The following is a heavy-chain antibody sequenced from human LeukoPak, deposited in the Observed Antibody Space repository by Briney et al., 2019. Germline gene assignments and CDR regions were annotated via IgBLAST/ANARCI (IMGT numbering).Heavy chain of an antibody. CDR3: AREVNFENGALGFDT. D-gene: IGHD3-9*01. CDR2: TYHSGNT. V-gene: IGHV4-38-2*02. Sequence: SETLSLTCTVSGYSISGGYSWAWIRQPPGKRLGCIGNTYHSGNTDYNPSLKSGGTISVDTSKTRISLKLRSVTAADTAFHYCAREVNFENGALGFDTSGRGILVTVSS. J-gene: IGHJ5*02. CDR1: GYSISGGYS.